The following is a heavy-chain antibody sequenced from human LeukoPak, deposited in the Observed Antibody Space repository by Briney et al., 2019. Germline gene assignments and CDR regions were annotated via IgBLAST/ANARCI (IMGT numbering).Heavy chain of an antibody. V-gene: IGHV3-74*01. J-gene: IGHJ4*02. Sequence: KPGGSLRLSCAASGFTFSIYWVHWVRQAPRKGLVWVSSINSDGSSTSYADSVKGRFTISRDNAKNTLYLQMNTLRAEDTAVYYCASLDYWGQGTPVTVSS. CDR2: INSDGSST. CDR1: GFTFSIYW. CDR3: ASLDY.